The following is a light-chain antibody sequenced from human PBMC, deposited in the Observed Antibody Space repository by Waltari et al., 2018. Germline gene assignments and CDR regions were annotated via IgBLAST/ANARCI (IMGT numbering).Light chain of an antibody. CDR3: QQLNNYPFT. J-gene: IGKJ3*01. CDR1: QGITTY. CDR2: DAS. V-gene: IGKV1-9*01. Sequence: DMQLPQSPSFLSASVGDRLTITCRASQGITTYLAWYQQKTGKAPKLLIYDASTLQGGVPSRFSGSGSGTEFTLTISSLQPEDFATYYCQQLNNYPFTFGPGTKVHIK.